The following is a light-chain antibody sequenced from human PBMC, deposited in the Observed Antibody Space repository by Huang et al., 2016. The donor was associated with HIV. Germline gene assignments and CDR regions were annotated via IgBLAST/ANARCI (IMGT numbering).Light chain of an antibody. J-gene: IGKJ1*01. V-gene: IGKV4-1*01. Sequence: DIVMTQSPDSLAVSLGERATINCKSGQTILYSSNNKNYLAWFQQKPGQPTKLLIYWASTGESGVPDRFSGSGSETDFTLTINSLQDEDVAVYYCQQYYTTPWTFGQGTKVAIK. CDR3: QQYYTTPWT. CDR2: WAS. CDR1: QTILYSSNNKNY.